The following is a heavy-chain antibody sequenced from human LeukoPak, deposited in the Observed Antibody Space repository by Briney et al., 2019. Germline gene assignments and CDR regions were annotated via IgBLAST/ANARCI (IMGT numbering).Heavy chain of an antibody. V-gene: IGHV1-2*02. J-gene: IGHJ6*03. CDR1: GYTFTGYY. CDR2: INPNSGGT. D-gene: IGHD1-26*01. Sequence: ASVKVSCKASGYTFTGYYLHWVRQAPGQGLEWMGWINPNSGGTNYAQKFQGRVTMTRDTSISTAYMELSRLRSDDTAVYYCARGMEPYYYMDVWGKGTTVTVSS. CDR3: ARGMEPYYYMDV.